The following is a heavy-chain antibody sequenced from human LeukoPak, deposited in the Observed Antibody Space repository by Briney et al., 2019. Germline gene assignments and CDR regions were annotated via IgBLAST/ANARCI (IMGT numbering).Heavy chain of an antibody. V-gene: IGHV3-23*01. Sequence: GGSLRLSCAASGFTFRNYAWNWFRQPPGKGLEWVSGIRVSYNTYYADSVRGRFTISRDNSDNTLYLQMSGLRADDTAVYYCAKGTGDEGYYFDYWGQGTLVTFSS. CDR3: AKGTGDEGYYFDY. CDR1: GFTFRNYA. CDR2: IRVSYNT. D-gene: IGHD7-27*01. J-gene: IGHJ4*02.